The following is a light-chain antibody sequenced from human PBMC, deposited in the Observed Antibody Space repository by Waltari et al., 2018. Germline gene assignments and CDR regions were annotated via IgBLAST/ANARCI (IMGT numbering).Light chain of an antibody. CDR2: SND. J-gene: IGLJ3*02. Sequence: QSVPTQLPSASGIPGPGVTSSRSVSNSNTGRNFVNCYQKLPGRGLKLLIYSNDRRPSGVPDRFSGSKSGTSASLAISGLQSEDEADYYCATWDDRLTGVVFGGGTKVTVL. CDR3: ATWDDRLTGVV. CDR1: NSNTGRNF. V-gene: IGLV1-44*01.